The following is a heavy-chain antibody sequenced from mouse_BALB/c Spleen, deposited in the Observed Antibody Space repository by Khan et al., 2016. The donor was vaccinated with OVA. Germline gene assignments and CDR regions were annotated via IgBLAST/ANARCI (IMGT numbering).Heavy chain of an antibody. CDR3: ARTARIKY. Sequence: QLEESGPGLVKPSQSLSLTCTVTGYSITSGYGWNWIRQFPGNKLEWMGYISYSGSTNYNPSLQSRISITRDTSKNQFFLQLNSVTTEDTATYYCARTARIKYWGQGTTLTVSS. CDR2: ISYSGST. J-gene: IGHJ2*01. CDR1: GYSITSGYG. D-gene: IGHD1-2*01. V-gene: IGHV3-2*02.